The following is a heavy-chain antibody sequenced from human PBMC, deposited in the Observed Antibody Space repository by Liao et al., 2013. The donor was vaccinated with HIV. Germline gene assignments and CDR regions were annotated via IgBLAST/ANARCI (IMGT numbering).Heavy chain of an antibody. CDR1: GGSFSGYY. Sequence: QVHLQQWGAGLLKPSETLSLTCAVYGGSFSGYYWSWIRQSPGKGLEWIGEINHSGSSNYNPSLKSRVTISLDTSKNQFSLKLASVTAADTAVYYCARALTVADPRPGYWGHGTPVTVSS. CDR2: INHSGSS. V-gene: IGHV4-34*01. J-gene: IGHJ4*01. CDR3: ARALTVADPRPGY. D-gene: IGHD6-19*01.